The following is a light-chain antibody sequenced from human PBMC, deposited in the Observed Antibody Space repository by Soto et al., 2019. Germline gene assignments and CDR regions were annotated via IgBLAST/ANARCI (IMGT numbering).Light chain of an antibody. CDR2: GAS. CDR1: QSVSSN. V-gene: IGKV3-15*01. J-gene: IGKJ3*01. CDR3: QLAGT. Sequence: EIVMTQSPATLSVSPGERATLFCRASQSVSSNLAWYQQKPGQAPRLLIYGASTRATGIPARFSGSGSGTEFTLTISRLEPEDFAVYFCQLAGTFGPGAKVEVK.